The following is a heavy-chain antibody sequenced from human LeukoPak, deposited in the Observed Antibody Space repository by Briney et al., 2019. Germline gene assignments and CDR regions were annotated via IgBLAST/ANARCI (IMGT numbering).Heavy chain of an antibody. V-gene: IGHV4-34*01. D-gene: IGHD3-10*01. Sequence: PSETLSLTCAVYGGAFSGYYWSWSRQPPGKGLEWIGEINHSGSTNYKPSLNSRVTISVDTSKNQFSLKLSAVSAADTAVYYCARGSSVLWFGELCPNYYYGMDVWGQGTTVPVSS. J-gene: IGHJ6*02. CDR3: ARGSSVLWFGELCPNYYYGMDV. CDR2: INHSGST. CDR1: GGAFSGYY.